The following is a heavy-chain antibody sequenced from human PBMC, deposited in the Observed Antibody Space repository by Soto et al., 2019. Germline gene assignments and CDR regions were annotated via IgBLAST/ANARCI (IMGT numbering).Heavy chain of an antibody. V-gene: IGHV3-48*03. CDR1: GFTFSSYE. CDR3: AREDIVLMVYALSYYGMDV. J-gene: IGHJ6*02. D-gene: IGHD2-8*01. CDR2: ISSSGSTI. Sequence: EVQLVESGGGLVQPGGSLRLSCAASGFTFSSYEMNWVRQAPGKGLEWVSYISSSGSTIYYSDSVKGRFTISRDNAKNSLYLQMNSLRAEDTAVYYCAREDIVLMVYALSYYGMDVWGQGTTVTVS.